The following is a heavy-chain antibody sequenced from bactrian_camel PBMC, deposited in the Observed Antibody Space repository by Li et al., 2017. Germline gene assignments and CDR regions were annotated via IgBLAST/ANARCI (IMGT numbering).Heavy chain of an antibody. J-gene: IGHJ4*01. D-gene: IGHD6*01. CDR2: VSGGGGNT. CDR1: GFSFSSNY. CDR3: AEGRGSRGEHCYSLNY. Sequence: VQLVESGGGLVQPGGSLRLSCAASGFSFSSNYMYWVRQAPGKGLEWVSLVSGGGGNTYYADSVKGRFTISRDNAKNTVYLQLNSLKPEDTAMYYCAEGRGSRGEHCYSLNYWGQGTQVTVS. V-gene: IGHV3S40*01.